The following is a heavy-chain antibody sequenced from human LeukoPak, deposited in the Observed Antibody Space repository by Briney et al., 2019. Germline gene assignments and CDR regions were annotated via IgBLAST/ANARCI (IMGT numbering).Heavy chain of an antibody. D-gene: IGHD3-10*01. V-gene: IGHV3-33*01. CDR2: IWYDGSNK. CDR3: AGNYGPYYFDY. Sequence: GGSLRLSCAASGFTFSNYGMHWVRQAPGKGLEWVAVIWYDGSNKYYADSVKGRFAISRDNSKNTLYLQMNSLRAEDTAVYYCAGNYGPYYFDYWGQGTLVTVSS. J-gene: IGHJ4*02. CDR1: GFTFSNYG.